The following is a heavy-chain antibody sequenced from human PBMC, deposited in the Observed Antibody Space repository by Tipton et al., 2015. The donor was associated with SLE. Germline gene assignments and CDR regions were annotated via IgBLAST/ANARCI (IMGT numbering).Heavy chain of an antibody. CDR2: IYYSRHT. V-gene: IGHV4-59*01. Sequence: LRLSCAVYGGSFSDFYWTWIRQSPGKGLEWIGYIYYSRHTNYNPSLESRVTISIDTSKNQLSLKLTSVTAADTAVYYCARGSVVADDYWGQGTLVTVSS. CDR1: GGSFSDFY. D-gene: IGHD2-15*01. CDR3: ARGSVVADDY. J-gene: IGHJ4*01.